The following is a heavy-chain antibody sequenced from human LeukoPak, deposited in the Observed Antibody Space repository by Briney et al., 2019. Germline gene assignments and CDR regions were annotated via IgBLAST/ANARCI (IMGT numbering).Heavy chain of an antibody. CDR1: GASVISAGFS. CDR3: ASRTTAFDY. Sequence: KPSQTLSPTCAVAGASVISAGFSWSWIRQTPWKGLEWFVYIYHSGSTYYNPSLNSRITLSLDGSKNQFSLELSSVPAAETAVYYCASRTTAFDYWGQGILVTVSS. V-gene: IGHV4-30-2*01. J-gene: IGHJ4*02. CDR2: IYHSGST. D-gene: IGHD1/OR15-1a*01.